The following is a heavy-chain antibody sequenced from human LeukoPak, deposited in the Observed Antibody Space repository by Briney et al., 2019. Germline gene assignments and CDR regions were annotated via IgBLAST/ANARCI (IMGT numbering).Heavy chain of an antibody. J-gene: IGHJ6*03. CDR2: ISGSGGIT. CDR1: GFTFSSYA. D-gene: IGHD3-10*01. V-gene: IGHV3-23*01. Sequence: GGSLRLSCAASGFTFSSYAMSWVRQAPGKGLEWVSAISGSGGITYYADSVKGRFIISRDNAKNSLYLQMNSLRADDTAVYYCARFAAGGSYYYYMDVWGKGTTVTVSS. CDR3: ARFAAGGSYYYYMDV.